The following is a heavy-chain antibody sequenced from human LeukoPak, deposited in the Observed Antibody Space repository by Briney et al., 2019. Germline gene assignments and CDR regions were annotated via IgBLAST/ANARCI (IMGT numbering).Heavy chain of an antibody. D-gene: IGHD3-10*01. CDR1: GLTFSDSA. CDR3: ANRGDQHY. Sequence: QSRGSLKLSCAASGLTFSDSAMHWVRQASGKGLEWVGRIRSKPNSYATAYAASVEGRFIISRDDSKNTVYLQMNSLKTDDTAVYYCANRGDQHYWGQGTLVTVSS. J-gene: IGHJ4*02. V-gene: IGHV3-73*01. CDR2: IRSKPNSYAT.